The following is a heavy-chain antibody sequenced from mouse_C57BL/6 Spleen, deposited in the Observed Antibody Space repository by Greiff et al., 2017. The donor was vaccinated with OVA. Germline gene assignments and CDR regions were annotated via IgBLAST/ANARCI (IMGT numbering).Heavy chain of an antibody. CDR1: GYTFTSYW. D-gene: IGHD1-1*01. CDR3: ARPGSSYRYFDV. Sequence: QVQLQQPGAELVRPGTSVKLSCKASGYTFTSYWMHWVKQRPGQGLEWIGVIDPSDSYTNYNQKFKGKATLTVDTSSSTAYMQLSSLTSEDSAVYYCARPGSSYRYFDVWGTGTTVTVSS. V-gene: IGHV1-59*01. CDR2: IDPSDSYT. J-gene: IGHJ1*03.